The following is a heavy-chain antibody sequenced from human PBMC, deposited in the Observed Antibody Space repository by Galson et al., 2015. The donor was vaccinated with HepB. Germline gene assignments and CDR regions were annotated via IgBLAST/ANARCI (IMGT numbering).Heavy chain of an antibody. V-gene: IGHV3-73*01. D-gene: IGHD2-21*02. J-gene: IGHJ4*02. CDR2: IRSKANSYAT. CDR3: TRTPTLYCGGDCHLN. Sequence: SLRLSCAASGFTFSGSAMHWVRQASGKGLEWVGRIRSKANSYATAYAASVKGRFTISRDDSKNTAYLQMNSLKTEDTAVYYCTRTPTLYCGGDCHLNWGQGTLVTVSS. CDR1: GFTFSGSA.